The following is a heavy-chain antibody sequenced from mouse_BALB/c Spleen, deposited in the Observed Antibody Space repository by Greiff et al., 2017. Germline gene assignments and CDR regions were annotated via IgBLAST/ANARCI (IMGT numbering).Heavy chain of an antibody. J-gene: IGHJ3*01. CDR2: INPSNGGT. V-gene: IGHV1S81*02. CDR3: TRSGRYDRNSAY. Sequence: QVQLQQSGAELVKPGASVKLSCKASGYTFTSYYMYWVKQRPGQGLEWIGEINPSNGGTNFNEKFKSKATLTVDKSSSTAYMQLSSLTSEDSAVYYCTRSGRYDRNSAYWGQGTLVTVSA. CDR1: GYTFTSYY. D-gene: IGHD2-14*01.